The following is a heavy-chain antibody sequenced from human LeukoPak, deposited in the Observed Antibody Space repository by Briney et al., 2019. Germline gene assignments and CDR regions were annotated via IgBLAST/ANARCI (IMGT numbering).Heavy chain of an antibody. D-gene: IGHD3-3*01. CDR1: GGSFSGYY. J-gene: IGHJ5*02. CDR2: INHSGST. Sequence: PSETLSHTCAVHGGSFSGYYWSWIRQPPGKGLEWIGEINHSGSTNYNPSLKSRVTISVDTSKNQFSLKLSSVTAADTAVYYCASRYDFWSGYVRFDPWGQGNLVTVSS. V-gene: IGHV4-34*01. CDR3: ASRYDFWSGYVRFDP.